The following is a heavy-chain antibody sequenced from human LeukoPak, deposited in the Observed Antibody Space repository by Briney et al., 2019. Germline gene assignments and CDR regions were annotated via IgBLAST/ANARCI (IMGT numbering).Heavy chain of an antibody. CDR1: GFTFSSYS. CDR3: ARGHYDILTASYKWTPDY. Sequence: PGGSLRLSCAASGFTFSSYSMNWVRQAPGKGLEWVSSITSGGTYTYYADSVKGRFTTSRDNAKNSLSLQLSSLRAEDTAVYYCARGHYDILTASYKWTPDYWGQGILVTVSS. CDR2: ITSGGTYT. J-gene: IGHJ4*02. D-gene: IGHD3-9*01. V-gene: IGHV3-21*06.